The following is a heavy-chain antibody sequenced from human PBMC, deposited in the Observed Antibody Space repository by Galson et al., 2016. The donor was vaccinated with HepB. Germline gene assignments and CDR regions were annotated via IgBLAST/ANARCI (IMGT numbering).Heavy chain of an antibody. V-gene: IGHV3-30*14. CDR3: ARDLCGDCYSTFDY. D-gene: IGHD2-21*02. CDR2: ISIDGNKK. CDR1: GFTFSRYT. Sequence: SLRLSCAASGFTFSRYTMHWVRQAPGKGLEWVAFISIDGNKKNYADSGKGRFTISRDNSKNTLYLQMNALRTEDTAVYYCARDLCGDCYSTFDYWGQGTLVTVSS. J-gene: IGHJ4*02.